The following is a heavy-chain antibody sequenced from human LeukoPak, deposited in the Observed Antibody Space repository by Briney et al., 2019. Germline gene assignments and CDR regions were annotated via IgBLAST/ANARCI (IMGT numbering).Heavy chain of an antibody. D-gene: IGHD6-13*01. CDR3: AKVPTAAGTN. Sequence: PGGSLRLSCAASGFTFDDYAMHWVRPAPGKGLEWVSGISWNSGSIGYADSVKGRFTISRDNAKNSLYLQMNSLRAEDTALYYCAKVPTAAGTNWGQGTLVTVSS. CDR1: GFTFDDYA. J-gene: IGHJ4*02. CDR2: ISWNSGSI. V-gene: IGHV3-9*01.